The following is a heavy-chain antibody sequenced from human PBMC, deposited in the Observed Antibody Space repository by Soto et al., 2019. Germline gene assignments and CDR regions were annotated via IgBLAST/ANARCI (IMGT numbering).Heavy chain of an antibody. CDR2: IYYSGST. Sequence: QVQLQESGPGLVKPSETLSLNCSVSGGSIGTYFWGWIRQPPGKGLEWIGHIYYSGSTNYNPSLRSRVTISLDMSKNQFSLRLRSVSAADTAVYYCARSYGDLPDYWGQGTLVTVSS. CDR1: GGSIGTYF. J-gene: IGHJ4*02. CDR3: ARSYGDLPDY. D-gene: IGHD4-17*01. V-gene: IGHV4-59*08.